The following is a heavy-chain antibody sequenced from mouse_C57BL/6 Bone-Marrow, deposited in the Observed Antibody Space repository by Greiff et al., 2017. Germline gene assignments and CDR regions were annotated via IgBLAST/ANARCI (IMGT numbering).Heavy chain of an antibody. Sequence: QVQLQQSGAELARPGASVKLSCTASGYTFTSYGISWVKQRTGQGLEWIGEIYPRSGNTYYNEKFKGKATLTADKSSSTAYMELRSLTSEDSAVYFCARATMVTQFAYWGQGTLVTVSA. CDR2: IYPRSGNT. V-gene: IGHV1-81*01. CDR3: ARATMVTQFAY. J-gene: IGHJ3*01. D-gene: IGHD2-2*01. CDR1: GYTFTSYG.